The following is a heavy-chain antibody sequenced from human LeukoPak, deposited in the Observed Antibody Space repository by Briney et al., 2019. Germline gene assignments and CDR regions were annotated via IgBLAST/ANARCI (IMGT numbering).Heavy chain of an antibody. D-gene: IGHD4-17*01. CDR1: GGSISSGDYY. CDR3: ARANGEYKTTVTPWDYYYYYGMDV. Sequence: SVTLSLTCTVSGGSISSGDYYWSWIRQPPGKGLEWIGYIYYSGSTYYNPSLKSRVTISVDTSKNQFSLKLSSVTAADTAVYYCARANGEYKTTVTPWDYYYYYGMDVWGQGTTVTVSS. V-gene: IGHV4-30-4*01. CDR2: IYYSGST. J-gene: IGHJ6*02.